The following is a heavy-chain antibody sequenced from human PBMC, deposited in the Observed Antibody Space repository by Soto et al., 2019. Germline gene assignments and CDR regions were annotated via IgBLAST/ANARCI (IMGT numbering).Heavy chain of an antibody. Sequence: QVQLVQSGAEVKKPGASVKVSCKASGYIFSNYAMAWVRQAPGQRLEWMGWINAVNGNTQYSEKFQARVNITRDTSERKVYLEVSSMRSEDTAVYYCARGRARSLWFGELASDVIDVRGQGTMVAVSS. J-gene: IGHJ3*01. D-gene: IGHD3-10*01. V-gene: IGHV1-3*01. CDR1: GYIFSNYA. CDR3: ARGRARSLWFGELASDVIDV. CDR2: INAVNGNT.